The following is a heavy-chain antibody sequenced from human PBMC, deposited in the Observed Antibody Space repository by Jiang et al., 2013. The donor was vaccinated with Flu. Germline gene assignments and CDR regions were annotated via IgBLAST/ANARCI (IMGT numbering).Heavy chain of an antibody. CDR1: GFTFNDYG. CDR3: AKDGPQYWFGEGQH. Sequence: QLVESGGGVVQPGGSLRLSCAASGFTFNDYGLHWVRQAPGKALAWVALVAHDGSEKSYADAVKGRFTISRDDSTNTLYLQMNNLRPEDTAIYFCAKDGPQYWFGEGQHWGQGTLVTVSS. V-gene: IGHV3-30*02. CDR2: VAHDGSEK. D-gene: IGHD3-10*01. J-gene: IGHJ1*01.